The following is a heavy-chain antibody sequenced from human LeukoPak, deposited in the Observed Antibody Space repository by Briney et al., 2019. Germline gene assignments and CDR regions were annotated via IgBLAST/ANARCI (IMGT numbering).Heavy chain of an antibody. D-gene: IGHD3-3*01. V-gene: IGHV3-30*18. Sequence: GGSLRLSCAASGFTFSSYGRHWVRQAPGKGLGWWAVISYDGSNKYYAGSVNGGFTISRDNSQTPLYPQTTSPRAEDTAVYYCAKDLGRSYYDFWSGYPPFYGMDVWGQGTKVTVSS. CDR1: GFTFSSYG. CDR2: ISYDGSNK. CDR3: AKDLGRSYYDFWSGYPPFYGMDV. J-gene: IGHJ6*02.